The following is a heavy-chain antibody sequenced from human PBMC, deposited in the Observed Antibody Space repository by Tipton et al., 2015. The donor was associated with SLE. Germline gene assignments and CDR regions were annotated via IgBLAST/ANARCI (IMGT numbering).Heavy chain of an antibody. Sequence: TLSLTCTVSGGSISSHYWSWIRQPPGKGLEWIGYIYYSGSTNYNPSLKSRVTISVDTSKNQFSLKLSSVTAADTAVYYCARGRPGIAAAGTYDYWGQGTLVTVSS. V-gene: IGHV4-59*11. J-gene: IGHJ4*02. D-gene: IGHD6-13*01. CDR3: ARGRPGIAAAGTYDY. CDR2: IYYSGST. CDR1: GGSISSHY.